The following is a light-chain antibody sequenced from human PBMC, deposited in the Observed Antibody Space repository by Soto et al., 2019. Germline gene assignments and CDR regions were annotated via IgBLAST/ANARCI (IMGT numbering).Light chain of an antibody. V-gene: IGKV1-39*01. CDR2: AAS. CDR3: QQSYRKPAT. Sequence: DIQMTQSPSSLSASVGDRVSITCRASQGVSAYLLWYQQTQGKAPKLLIYAASSLESGVPSRFSGSGSGTEFSLTITSLQPEDVATYYCQQSYRKPATFGQGTKLEIK. CDR1: QGVSAY. J-gene: IGKJ2*01.